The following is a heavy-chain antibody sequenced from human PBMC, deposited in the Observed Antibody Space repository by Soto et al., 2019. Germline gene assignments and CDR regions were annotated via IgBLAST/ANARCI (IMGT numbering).Heavy chain of an antibody. V-gene: IGHV3-66*01. J-gene: IGHJ4*02. CDR2: IYSGGST. D-gene: IGHD1-7*01. CDR3: ARWNVEYNWNYGLDY. CDR1: GFTVSSNY. Sequence: GGSLRLSCAASGFTVSSNYMSWVRQAPGKGLEWVSVIYSGGSTYYADSVKGRFTISRDNSKNTLYLQMNSLRAEDTAVYYCARWNVEYNWNYGLDYWGQGTLVTVSS.